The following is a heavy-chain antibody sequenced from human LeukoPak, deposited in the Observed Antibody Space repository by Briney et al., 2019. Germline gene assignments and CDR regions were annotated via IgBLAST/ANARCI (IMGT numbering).Heavy chain of an antibody. Sequence: PGGSLRLSCAASGFTFSSYSMNWVRQAPGKGLEWVSSISSSSSYIYYADSVKGRFTISRGNAKNSLYLQMNSLRAEDTAVYYCARPRGYNYDILTGYPTESGFDPWGQGTLVTVSS. J-gene: IGHJ5*02. D-gene: IGHD3-9*01. V-gene: IGHV3-21*01. CDR3: ARPRGYNYDILTGYPTESGFDP. CDR1: GFTFSSYS. CDR2: ISSSSSYI.